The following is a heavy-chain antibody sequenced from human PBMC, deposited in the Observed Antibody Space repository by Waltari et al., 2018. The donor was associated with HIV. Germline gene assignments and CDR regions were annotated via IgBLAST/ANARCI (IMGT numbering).Heavy chain of an antibody. CDR1: GFAYVSYS. J-gene: IGHJ4*02. D-gene: IGHD3-22*01. Sequence: EVHLLESGGGLVQPGGSRRLPGAASGFAYVSYSLTWVRQAPGRGLEGVSAISGSGADSFYADSVKGRFSISRDNSKNTVYLQMNNLRAADTAIYYCAKAFSDNTAYYYDFWGRGTRVTVAS. CDR2: ISGSGADS. V-gene: IGHV3-23*01. CDR3: AKAFSDNTAYYYDF.